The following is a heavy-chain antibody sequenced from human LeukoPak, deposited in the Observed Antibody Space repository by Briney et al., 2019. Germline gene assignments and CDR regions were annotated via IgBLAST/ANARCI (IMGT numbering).Heavy chain of an antibody. CDR3: ARATDFWSGSGSYYMDV. CDR2: ISSSSSTI. Sequence: GGSLRLSCAASGFTFSSYSMNWVRQAPGKGMEWVSYISSSSSTIYYADSVKGRFTISRDNAQNSLYLQMNSLRAEDTAVYYCARATDFWSGSGSYYMDVWGKGTTVTVSS. D-gene: IGHD3-3*01. V-gene: IGHV3-48*01. CDR1: GFTFSSYS. J-gene: IGHJ6*03.